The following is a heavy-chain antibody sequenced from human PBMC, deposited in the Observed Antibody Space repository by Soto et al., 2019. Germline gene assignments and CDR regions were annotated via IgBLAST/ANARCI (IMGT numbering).Heavy chain of an antibody. CDR1: GGSISSGGYS. Sequence: QLQLQESGSGLVKPSQTLSLTCAVSGGSISSGGYSWSWIRPPPGKGLEWIGYIHHSGSTYYNPSLKSRVTISVDRSKNQFSLKLSSVTAADTAVYYCARVAVATSWFDPWGQGTLVTVSS. J-gene: IGHJ5*02. CDR2: IHHSGST. V-gene: IGHV4-30-2*01. D-gene: IGHD1-26*01. CDR3: ARVAVATSWFDP.